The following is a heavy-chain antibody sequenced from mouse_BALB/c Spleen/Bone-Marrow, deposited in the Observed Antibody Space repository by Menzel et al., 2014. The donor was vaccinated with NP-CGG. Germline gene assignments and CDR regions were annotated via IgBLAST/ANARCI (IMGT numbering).Heavy chain of an antibody. CDR2: DPYNGGT. Sequence: DPYNGGTSYNQKFKGKATLTVDKSSSTAFMHLNSLTSEDSAVYYCARDGGDYPYYFDYWGQGTTLTVSS. V-gene: IGHV1S135*01. CDR3: ARDGGDYPYYFDY. D-gene: IGHD2-4*01. J-gene: IGHJ2*01.